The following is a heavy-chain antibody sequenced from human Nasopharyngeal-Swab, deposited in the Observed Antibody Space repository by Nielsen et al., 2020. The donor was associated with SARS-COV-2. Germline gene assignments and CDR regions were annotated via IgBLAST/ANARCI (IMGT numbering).Heavy chain of an antibody. CDR2: ISSSSSTI. J-gene: IGHJ4*02. CDR3: ARDLNPSYSRAFDY. Sequence: WIRQPPGKGLEWVSYISSSSSTIYYTDSVKGRFTISRDNAKNSLYLQMNSLRAEDTAVYYYARDLNPSYSRAFDYWGRGTLVTVSS. D-gene: IGHD6-13*01. V-gene: IGHV3-48*04.